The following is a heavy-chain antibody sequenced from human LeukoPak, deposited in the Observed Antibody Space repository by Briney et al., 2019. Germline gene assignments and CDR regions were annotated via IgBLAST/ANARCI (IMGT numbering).Heavy chain of an antibody. CDR2: IYYTGST. CDR3: ATVAVIRGVTYFDY. CDR1: GGSISNYY. Sequence: SETLSLTCTVSGGSISNYYWSWIRQPPGKGLEWIGYIYYTGSTDYNPSLESRVTISVDTSKNQFSLKLRSVAAADTAVYYCATVAVIRGVTYFDYWGQGTPVTVSS. V-gene: IGHV4-59*01. D-gene: IGHD3-10*01. J-gene: IGHJ4*02.